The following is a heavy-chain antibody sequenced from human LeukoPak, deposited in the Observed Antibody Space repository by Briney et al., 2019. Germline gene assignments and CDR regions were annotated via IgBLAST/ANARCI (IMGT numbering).Heavy chain of an antibody. CDR1: EFTFSSYA. D-gene: IGHD6-13*01. V-gene: IGHV3-23*01. Sequence: PGGSLRLSCAASEFTFSSYAMTWVRQAPGKGLEWVSAISASGGSTYYADSVKGLFTISRDNSKNTLYLQMNSLRAEDTAVYCCAKAKTAGTSRYYYYGMDVWGQGTTVTVSS. J-gene: IGHJ6*02. CDR2: ISASGGST. CDR3: AKAKTAGTSRYYYYGMDV.